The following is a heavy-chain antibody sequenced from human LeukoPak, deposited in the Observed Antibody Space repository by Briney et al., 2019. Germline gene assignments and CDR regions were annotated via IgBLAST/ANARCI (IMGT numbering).Heavy chain of an antibody. J-gene: IGHJ4*02. CDR3: ARLPRY. CDR1: GFTVSSHY. CDR2: IYSGGDT. V-gene: IGHV3-66*02. Sequence: PGGSLRLSCAASGFTVSSHYMTWVRQAPGKGLEWVSVIYSGGDTYYADSVKGRFAISRDNSKNTLYLQMNSLRAEDTAVYYCARLPRYWGQGTLVTVSS.